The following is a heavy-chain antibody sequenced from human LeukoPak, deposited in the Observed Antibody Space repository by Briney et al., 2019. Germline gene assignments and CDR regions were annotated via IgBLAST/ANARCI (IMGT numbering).Heavy chain of an antibody. CDR1: GYSFTSYW. CDR3: ARQLSYCSGGSCYSGWFDP. D-gene: IGHD2-15*01. Sequence: GESLKISCKGSGYSFTSYWIGWVRQMPGKGLEWMGIIYPGDSDTRYSPSFQGQVTISADKSISTAYLQWSSLKASDTAMYYCARQLSYCSGGSCYSGWFDPWGQGTLVTVSS. J-gene: IGHJ5*02. V-gene: IGHV5-51*01. CDR2: IYPGDSDT.